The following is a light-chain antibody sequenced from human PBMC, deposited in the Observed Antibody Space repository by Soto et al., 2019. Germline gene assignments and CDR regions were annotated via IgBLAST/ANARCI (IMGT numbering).Light chain of an antibody. CDR2: RTS. CDR1: QSVSSSY. CDR3: LQYGSSVWT. Sequence: EIVFTESPGTLSLSPGERATLSCRVSQSVSSSYLAWYQQKPGQAPRLLIYRTSNRATGIPDRFSGSGSGTDFTLTIPRLVHEDFAVYYCLQYGSSVWTFGQGTKVDIK. J-gene: IGKJ1*01. V-gene: IGKV3-20*01.